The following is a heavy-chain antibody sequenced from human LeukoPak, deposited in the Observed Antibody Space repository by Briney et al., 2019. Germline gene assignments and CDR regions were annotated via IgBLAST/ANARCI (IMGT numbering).Heavy chain of an antibody. CDR2: IYHSGST. CDR1: GGSFIGYY. V-gene: IGHV4-34*01. D-gene: IGHD4-23*01. Sequence: SETLSLTCAVYGGSFIGYYWSWIRQPPGKGLEWIGEIYHSGSTNYNPSLKSRVTISVDKSKNQFSLKLSSVTAADTAVYYCARNGGNSDFDYWGQGTLVTVSS. CDR3: ARNGGNSDFDY. J-gene: IGHJ4*02.